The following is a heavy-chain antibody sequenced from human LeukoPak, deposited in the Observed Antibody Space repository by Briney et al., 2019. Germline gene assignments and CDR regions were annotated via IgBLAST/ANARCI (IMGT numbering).Heavy chain of an antibody. CDR1: GYTFTSYD. Sequence: ASVKVPCKASGYTFTSYDINWVRQATGQGLEWMGWMNPNSGGTNYAQKFQGRVTMTRDTSISTAYMELSRLRSDDTAVYYCARIDTAMVTRDYWGQGTLVTVSS. CDR3: ARIDTAMVTRDY. D-gene: IGHD5-18*01. CDR2: MNPNSGGT. V-gene: IGHV1-2*02. J-gene: IGHJ4*02.